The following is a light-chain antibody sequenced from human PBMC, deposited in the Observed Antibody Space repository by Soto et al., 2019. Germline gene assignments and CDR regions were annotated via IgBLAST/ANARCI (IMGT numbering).Light chain of an antibody. J-gene: IGKJ4*01. CDR3: QQLRMYPST. Sequence: IQSTQSPSSLSASVGDRVTITCRASQDIAIYLAWYQQKPGEAPKLLIYAASTLYGGVPSRFSDSGSGTDFALTITSLQAEDFATYNCQQLRMYPSTFGGGTKVEIK. CDR2: AAS. V-gene: IGKV1-9*01. CDR1: QDIAIY.